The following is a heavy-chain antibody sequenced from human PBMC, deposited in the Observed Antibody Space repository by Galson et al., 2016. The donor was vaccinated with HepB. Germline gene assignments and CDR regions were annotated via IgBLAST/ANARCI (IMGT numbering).Heavy chain of an antibody. CDR2: INPSSGDT. Sequence: SVKVSCKASGSTFTGYYIHWVRQAPGQGPEWMGWINPSSGDTNYPQRIRGSVTMTRDTSSSTTYMELSRLGTDATAVYYCARDFLRGGWNLFDYWGQGALVTVSS. V-gene: IGHV1-2*02. CDR3: ARDFLRGGWNLFDY. CDR1: GSTFTGYY. J-gene: IGHJ4*02. D-gene: IGHD1-7*01.